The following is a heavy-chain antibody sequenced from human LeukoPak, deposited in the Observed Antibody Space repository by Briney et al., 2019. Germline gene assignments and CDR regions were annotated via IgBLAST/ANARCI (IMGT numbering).Heavy chain of an antibody. J-gene: IGHJ4*02. V-gene: IGHV1-24*01. CDR3: ATLVPAAIRQYYFEN. D-gene: IGHD2-2*01. CDR1: GDSLTQFS. CDR2: FDPEDAET. Sequence: ASVKVSCKVSGDSLTQFSMHWVRQAPGKGLEWVGGFDPEDAETIYAQRIQGGVAMSEDTSTDTAYMELSSLRSEDTAIYYCATLVPAAIRQYYFENWGQGTLVTVSS.